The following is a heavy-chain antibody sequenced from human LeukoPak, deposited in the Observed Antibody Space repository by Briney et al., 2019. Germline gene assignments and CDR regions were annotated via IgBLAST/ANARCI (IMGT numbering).Heavy chain of an antibody. Sequence: GGSLRLSCSASGFTFSGYGMHWVRQAPGKGLEWVAIISYDGSNQYYADSVKGRFTISRDNSKNTLYLQMNSLRAEDTAVYYCAKRGSSGSYRYLEYWGQGTLVTVSS. CDR1: GFTFSGYG. V-gene: IGHV3-30*18. CDR3: AKRGSSGSYRYLEY. D-gene: IGHD1-26*01. J-gene: IGHJ4*02. CDR2: ISYDGSNQ.